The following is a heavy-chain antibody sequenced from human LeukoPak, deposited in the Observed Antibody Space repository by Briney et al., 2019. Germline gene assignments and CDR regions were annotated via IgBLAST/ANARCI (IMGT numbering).Heavy chain of an antibody. CDR1: GGSISSGTYF. CDR3: ARDYARFGVYYFDY. J-gene: IGHJ4*02. D-gene: IGHD3-10*01. CDR2: IYTTGST. V-gene: IGHV4-61*02. Sequence: PSETLSLTCTVSGGSISSGTYFWSWIRQPAGKGLEWIGRIYTTGSTNYSPSLKSRVTISVDTSKNQFSLKLSSVTAADTAVYYCARDYARFGVYYFDYWGQGTLVTVSS.